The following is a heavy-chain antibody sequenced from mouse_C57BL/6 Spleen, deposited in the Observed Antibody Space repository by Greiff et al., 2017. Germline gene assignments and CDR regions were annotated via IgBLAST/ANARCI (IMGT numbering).Heavy chain of an antibody. D-gene: IGHD1-1*01. CDR1: GFTFSNYW. V-gene: IGHV6-3*01. CDR2: IRLKSDNYAT. Sequence: EVKVEESGGGLVQPGGSMKLSCVASGFTFSNYWMNWVRQSPEKGLEWVAQIRLKSDNYATHYAESVKGRFTISKDDSKISVYLQMNNLRAEETGIYYCTGGSSFQAWFAYWGQGTLVTVSA. CDR3: TGGSSFQAWFAY. J-gene: IGHJ3*01.